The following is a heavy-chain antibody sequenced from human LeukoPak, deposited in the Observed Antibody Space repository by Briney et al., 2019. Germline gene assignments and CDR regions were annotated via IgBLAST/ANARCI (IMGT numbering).Heavy chain of an antibody. Sequence: ASVRVSFKASGYTFTNYGISWVRRAPGQGLEWMGWISAYNGNTNYAQKLQGRVTLTTDTSTSTAYMELRSLRSDDTAVYYCARGPSTVATRQDYWGQGTLVTVSS. CDR1: GYTFTNYG. J-gene: IGHJ4*02. CDR3: ARGPSTVATRQDY. CDR2: ISAYNGNT. V-gene: IGHV1-18*01. D-gene: IGHD6-6*01.